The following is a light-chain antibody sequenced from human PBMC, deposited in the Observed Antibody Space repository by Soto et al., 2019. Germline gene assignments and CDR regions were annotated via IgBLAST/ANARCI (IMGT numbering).Light chain of an antibody. CDR3: QQYGNSRWT. CDR2: GAS. J-gene: IGKJ1*01. Sequence: EIVLTQSPGTLSLSPGERATLSCRASQSVSSSYLAWYQQKLGQAPRLLIYGASSRATGIPDRFSGRGSGTDFTLTISRLEPEDFALYYCQQYGNSRWTFGQGTKVEIK. CDR1: QSVSSSY. V-gene: IGKV3-20*01.